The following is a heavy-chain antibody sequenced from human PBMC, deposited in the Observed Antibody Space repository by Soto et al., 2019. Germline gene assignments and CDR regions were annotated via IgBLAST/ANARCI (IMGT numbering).Heavy chain of an antibody. D-gene: IGHD2-8*02. Sequence: GALRLSCAVSGFTFSNYAMTWVRQAPGKGLEWVSVMSGNRGRRLYADSVKGRFTISIYNSKNTLYLQMNSLRFEDTAVYYCVKDPVSGGTGDAWLECWGEHTLVIVSS. J-gene: IGHJ1*01. CDR2: MSGNRGRR. CDR3: VKDPVSGGTGDAWLEC. V-gene: IGHV3-23*01. CDR1: GFTFSNYA.